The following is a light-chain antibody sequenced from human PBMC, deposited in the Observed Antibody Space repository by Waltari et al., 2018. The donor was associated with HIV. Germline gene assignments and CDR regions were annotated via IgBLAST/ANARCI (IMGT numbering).Light chain of an antibody. Sequence: EIVLTQSPAPLSLSPGESATLSCRASRSVGSYLAWYQQKPGQAPRLLIYDASNRATGIPARFSGSGSGTDFTLTISSLEPEDFAVYYCQQRTNWPPYSFGQGTKLEIK. CDR1: RSVGSY. V-gene: IGKV3-11*01. J-gene: IGKJ2*03. CDR3: QQRTNWPPYS. CDR2: DAS.